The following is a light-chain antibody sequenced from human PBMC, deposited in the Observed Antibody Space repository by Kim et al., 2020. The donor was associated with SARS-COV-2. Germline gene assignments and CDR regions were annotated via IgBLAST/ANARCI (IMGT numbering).Light chain of an antibody. CDR3: SSYTSSSTYV. J-gene: IGLJ1*01. Sequence: QSALTQPPSVSGSPGQSVTISCTGTSSDVGSYNRVSWYQQSPGTAPKLMIYAVNSRPSGVPDRFSGSKSGNTASLTISGLQAEDEGDYYCSSYTSSSTYVFGTGTKVTVL. CDR1: SSDVGSYNR. CDR2: AVN. V-gene: IGLV2-18*02.